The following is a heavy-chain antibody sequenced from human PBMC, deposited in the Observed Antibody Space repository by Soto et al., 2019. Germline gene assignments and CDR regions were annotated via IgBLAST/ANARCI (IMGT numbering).Heavy chain of an antibody. V-gene: IGHV1-18*01. CDR1: GYTFTSYG. D-gene: IGHD3-16*01. CDR3: ARSLRVDGTWAYYYYMDV. CDR2: ISAYNGNT. J-gene: IGHJ6*03. Sequence: QVQLVQSGAEVKKPGASVKVSCKASGYTFTSYGISWVRQAPGQGLEWMGWISAYNGNTNYAQKLQGRVTMTTDTPTSTAYMELRSLRSDDTAVYYCARSLRVDGTWAYYYYMDVWGKGTTVTVSS.